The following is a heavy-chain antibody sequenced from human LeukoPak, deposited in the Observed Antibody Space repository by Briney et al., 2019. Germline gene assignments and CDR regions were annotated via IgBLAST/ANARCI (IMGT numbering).Heavy chain of an antibody. V-gene: IGHV3-23*01. D-gene: IGHD3-22*01. CDR3: AKNSYDSSGYYYYY. CDR1: GFAFNFYA. Sequence: GGSLRLSCAASGFAFNFYAMSWVRQAPGEGLEWISTINANAGSTYYADSVKGRFTISRDNSKNTLYLQVNSLRAEDTAVYYCAKNSYDSSGYYYYYWGQGTLVTVSS. J-gene: IGHJ4*02. CDR2: INANAGST.